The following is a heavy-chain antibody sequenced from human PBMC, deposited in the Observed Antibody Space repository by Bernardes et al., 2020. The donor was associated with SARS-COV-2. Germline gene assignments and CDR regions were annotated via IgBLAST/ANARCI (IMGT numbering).Heavy chain of an antibody. V-gene: IGHV2-70*11. CDR3: ALSGYFPDYFDY. J-gene: IGHJ4*02. Sequence: SGPTLVKPTQTLTLTCTFSGFSLSTSGMCVSWIRQPPGKALEWLARIDWDDDKYYSTSLKTRLTISKDTSKNQVVLTMTNMDPVDTATYYCALSGYFPDYFDYWGQGTLVTVSS. D-gene: IGHD3-22*01. CDR1: GFSLSTSGMC. CDR2: IDWDDDK.